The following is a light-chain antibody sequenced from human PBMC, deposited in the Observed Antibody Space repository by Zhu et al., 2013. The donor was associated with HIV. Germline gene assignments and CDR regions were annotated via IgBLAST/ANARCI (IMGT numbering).Light chain of an antibody. CDR3: QQSYITPYT. V-gene: IGKV1-39*01. Sequence: DIQMTQSPSSLSASVGDRVTITCRASQSISSYLNWYQQKPGKAPKLLIYAASSLQSGVPSRFSGSGSRTDFTLTISSLQPEDFATYHCQQSYITPYTFGQGTKLQIK. CDR1: QSISSY. CDR2: AAS. J-gene: IGKJ2*01.